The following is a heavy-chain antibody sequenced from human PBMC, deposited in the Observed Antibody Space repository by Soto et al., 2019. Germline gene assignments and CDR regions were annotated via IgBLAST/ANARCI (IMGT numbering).Heavy chain of an antibody. CDR2: IYSGGST. V-gene: IGHV3-53*01. CDR1: GLPVSSGT. CDR3: ARDPVDFGESSGLGF. D-gene: IGHD3-10*01. Sequence: EVQLVESGGGLIQPGGPLRLSGAASGLPVSSGTMSWVRKAPGKGLGWVSIIYSGGSTYYAESVKGRFTISRDNSKNTVYLQMNSLRAEDTALYYCARDPVDFGESSGLGFWGQGTLVTVSS. J-gene: IGHJ4*02.